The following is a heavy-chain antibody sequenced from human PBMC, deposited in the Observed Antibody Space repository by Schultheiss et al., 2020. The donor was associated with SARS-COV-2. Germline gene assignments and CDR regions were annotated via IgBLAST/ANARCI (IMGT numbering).Heavy chain of an antibody. D-gene: IGHD3-22*01. J-gene: IGHJ4*02. CDR3: ARWIVVVNKGHKGTYYFDY. V-gene: IGHV3-74*01. CDR1: GFTFSSYW. Sequence: GGSLRLSYAASGFTFSSYWMHWVRQAPGKGLVWVSRINSDGSSTSYADSVKGRFTISRDNAKNSLYLQMNSLRAEDTAVYYCARWIVVVNKGHKGTYYFDYWGQGTLVTVSS. CDR2: INSDGSST.